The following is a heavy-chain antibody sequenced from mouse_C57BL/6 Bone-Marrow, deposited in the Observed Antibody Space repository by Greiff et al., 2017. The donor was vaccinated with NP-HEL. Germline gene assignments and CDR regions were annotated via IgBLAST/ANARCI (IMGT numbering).Heavy chain of an antibody. CDR3: TPYYYGSSWFAY. V-gene: IGHV1-15*01. D-gene: IGHD1-1*01. CDR2: IDPETGGT. J-gene: IGHJ3*01. Sequence: QVQLQQPGAELVRPGASVTLSCKASGYTFTDYEMHWVKQTPVHGLEWIGAIDPETGGTAYNQKFKGKAILTADKSSSTAYMELRSLTSEDSAVYYCTPYYYGSSWFAYWGQGTLVTVSA. CDR1: GYTFTDYE.